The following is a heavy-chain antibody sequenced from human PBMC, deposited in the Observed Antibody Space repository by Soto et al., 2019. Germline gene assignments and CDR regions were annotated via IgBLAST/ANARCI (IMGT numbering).Heavy chain of an antibody. CDR3: AKGRYYGSGSSPVDY. CDR2: ISGSGGST. Sequence: EVQLLESGGGLVQPGGSLRLSCAASGFTFSSYAMSWVRQAPGKGLEWVSAISGSGGSTYYADSVKGRVTISRDNSKNTLNLQMNSLRAEDTAVYYCAKGRYYGSGSSPVDYWGQGTQVTVSS. J-gene: IGHJ4*02. D-gene: IGHD3-10*01. V-gene: IGHV3-23*01. CDR1: GFTFSSYA.